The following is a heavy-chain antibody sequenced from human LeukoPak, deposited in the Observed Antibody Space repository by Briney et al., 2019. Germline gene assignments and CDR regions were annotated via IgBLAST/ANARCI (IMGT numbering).Heavy chain of an antibody. CDR3: AKDRSTVSEGEFDP. Sequence: GGSLRLSCAASGFTFRSYAIYWVRQAPGKGLEWVSYISSSGSTIYYADSVKGRFTISRDNAKNSLYLQMNSLRAEDTALYYCAKDRSTVSEGEFDPWGQGTLVTVSS. J-gene: IGHJ5*02. V-gene: IGHV3-48*04. CDR2: ISSSGSTI. CDR1: GFTFRSYA. D-gene: IGHD4-17*01.